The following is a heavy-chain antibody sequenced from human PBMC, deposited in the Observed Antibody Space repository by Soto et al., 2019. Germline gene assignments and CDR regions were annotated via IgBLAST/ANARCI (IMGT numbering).Heavy chain of an antibody. Sequence: SETLSLTCTVSGGSISSGDYYWSWIRQPPGKGLEWIGYIYYSGSTYYNPSLKSRVTISVDTSKNQFSLKLSSVTAADTAVYYCARDLELNWFDPWGQGTLVTVSS. CDR1: GGSISSGDYY. CDR2: IYYSGST. V-gene: IGHV4-30-4*01. J-gene: IGHJ5*02. D-gene: IGHD1-26*01. CDR3: ARDLELNWFDP.